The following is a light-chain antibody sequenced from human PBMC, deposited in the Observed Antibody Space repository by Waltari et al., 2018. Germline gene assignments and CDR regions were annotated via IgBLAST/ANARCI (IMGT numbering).Light chain of an antibody. CDR3: QMYVRLPAT. V-gene: IGKV3-20*01. J-gene: IGKJ1*01. Sequence: EIVLTQSSGTLSLSPGERATLTCRSSPSVGRALCCYQQKHGQAPRLLIYDASTRATGIPDRFSGGGSGTDFSLTISRLEPEDFAVYYCQMYVRLPATFGQGTKVEI. CDR2: DAS. CDR1: PSVGRAL.